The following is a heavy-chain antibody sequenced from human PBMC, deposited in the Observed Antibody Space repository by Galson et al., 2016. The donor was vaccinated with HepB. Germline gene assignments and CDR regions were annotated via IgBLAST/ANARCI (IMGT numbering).Heavy chain of an antibody. CDR1: GFTLSTHG. V-gene: IGHV3-33*01. CDR3: AREGVGQVGMDV. CDR2: IWYDGGKK. D-gene: IGHD3-16*01. Sequence: LSLSCAASGFTLSTHGMHWVRQAPGKGLEWVAFIWYDGGKKYYIESVKGRFIISRDNSKNTVYLQMNSLRAEDRAVYYCAREGVGQVGMDVWGQGTTVTVSS. J-gene: IGHJ6*02.